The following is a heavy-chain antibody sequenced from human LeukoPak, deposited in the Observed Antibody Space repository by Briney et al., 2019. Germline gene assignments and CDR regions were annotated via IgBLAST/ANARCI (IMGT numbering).Heavy chain of an antibody. V-gene: IGHV3-30*14. CDR1: GFTFSNYD. CDR2: ISYDGNTK. D-gene: IGHD6-19*01. CDR3: ARGSTVAAPDY. J-gene: IGHJ4*02. Sequence: GGSLRLSCAASGFTFSNYDMHWVRQAPGKGLEWVAIISYDGNTKYYADSVKGRFTISRDNSKNTLYLQMNSLRAEDTAVYYCARGSTVAAPDYWGQGTLVTVSS.